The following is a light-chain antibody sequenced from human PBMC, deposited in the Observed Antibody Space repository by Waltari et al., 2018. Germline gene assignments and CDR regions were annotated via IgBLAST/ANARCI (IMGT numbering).Light chain of an antibody. J-gene: IGKJ2*03. CDR1: QDIGSS. CDR3: HQSGDLPRS. Sequence: DIELTQSPDFQSVTPKEKVTITCRASQDIGSSLHWYQQKPDQSPKLLIYYASQSFSGGPSRCTGSGSGTDFTLPINGLEAEDAATYYCHQSGDLPRSFGQGTKLEIK. CDR2: YAS. V-gene: IGKV6-21*01.